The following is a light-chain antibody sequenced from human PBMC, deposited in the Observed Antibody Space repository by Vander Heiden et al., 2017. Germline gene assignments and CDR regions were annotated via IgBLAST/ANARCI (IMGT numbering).Light chain of an antibody. V-gene: IGKV3-11*01. CDR3: QQLSNWPPYT. Sequence: EIAFTRFPPTLCLSPGERATLSCRASQSVSSYLAWYQQKPGQAPRLLIYDAANRATGIPARFSGSGYGIDFTLTISSREPEDFAVYYCQQLSNWPPYTFGQGTKLEIK. CDR2: DAA. CDR1: QSVSSY. J-gene: IGKJ2*01.